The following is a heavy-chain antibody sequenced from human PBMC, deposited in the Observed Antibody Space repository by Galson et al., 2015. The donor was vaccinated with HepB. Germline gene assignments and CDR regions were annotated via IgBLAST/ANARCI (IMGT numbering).Heavy chain of an antibody. CDR2: ISSSSSYI. D-gene: IGHD1-7*01. CDR1: GFTFSSYS. V-gene: IGHV3-21*01. J-gene: IGHJ4*02. Sequence: SLRLSCAASGFTFSSYSMNWVRQAPGKGLEWVSSISSSSSYIYYADSVKGRFTISRDNAKNSLYLQMNSLRAEDTAVYYCARDPNFYYFDYWGQGTLVTVSS. CDR3: ARDPNFYYFDY.